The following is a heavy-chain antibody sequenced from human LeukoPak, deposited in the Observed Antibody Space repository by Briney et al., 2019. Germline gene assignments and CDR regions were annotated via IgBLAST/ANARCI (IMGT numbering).Heavy chain of an antibody. CDR3: ASGGMGARKYYSDPFHY. V-gene: IGHV3-53*01. Sequence: GGSLRLSCAASGFTVSSNYMCWVRQAPGKGLEWVSILYSAGATYYADSVRGRFTISRDSSKNTVRLQMNSLRAEDTAVYYCASGGMGARKYYSDPFHYWGQGTLVTVSS. CDR2: LYSAGAT. J-gene: IGHJ4*02. D-gene: IGHD3-16*01. CDR1: GFTVSSNY.